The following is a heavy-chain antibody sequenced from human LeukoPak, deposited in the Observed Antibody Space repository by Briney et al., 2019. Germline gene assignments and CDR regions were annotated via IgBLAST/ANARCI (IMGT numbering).Heavy chain of an antibody. CDR2: IYYSGST. V-gene: IGHV4-30-4*01. J-gene: IGHJ4*02. Sequence: SETLSLTCTVSGGSIRSGDYSWSWIRQPPGKGLEWIGYIYYSGSTYYNPSLKSRVTISVDTSKNQFSLKLSSVTAADTAVYYCARSGRGYYDSSGYYWRYFDYWGQGTLVTVSS. CDR3: ARSGRGYYDSSGYYWRYFDY. D-gene: IGHD3-22*01. CDR1: GGSIRSGDYS.